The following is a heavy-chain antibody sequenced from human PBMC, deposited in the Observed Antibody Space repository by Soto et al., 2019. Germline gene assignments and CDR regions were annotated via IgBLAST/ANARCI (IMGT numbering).Heavy chain of an antibody. J-gene: IGHJ5*01. V-gene: IGHV6-1*01. CDR1: AGIVFPNRLT. CDR3: VRLIGNSWLDF. Sequence: SQAFLLSFAISAGIVFPNRLTRTWNRQAPPPGLVLLGRTYYRSKWYIDYVESVKSRITINPDTSMNQFSLHLNSVTPEDMVVYYCVRLIGNSWLDFWGQGTLVTVCS. CDR2: TYYRSKWYI. D-gene: IGHD1-26*01.